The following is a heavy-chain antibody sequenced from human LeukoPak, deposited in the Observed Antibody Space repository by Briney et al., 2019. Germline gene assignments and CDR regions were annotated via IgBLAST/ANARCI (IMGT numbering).Heavy chain of an antibody. V-gene: IGHV1-69*06. Sequence: ASVKVPCKASGGTFSSYAISWVRQAPGQGLEWMGGIIPIFGTANYAQKFQGRVTITADKSTSTAYMELSSLRSEGTAVYYCASAGPLLWFGEAWFDPWGQGTLVTVSS. CDR1: GGTFSSYA. CDR2: IIPIFGTA. D-gene: IGHD3-10*01. CDR3: ASAGPLLWFGEAWFDP. J-gene: IGHJ5*02.